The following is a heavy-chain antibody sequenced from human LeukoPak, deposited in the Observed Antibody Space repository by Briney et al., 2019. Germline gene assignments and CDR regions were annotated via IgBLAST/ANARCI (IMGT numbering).Heavy chain of an antibody. J-gene: IGHJ4*02. V-gene: IGHV4-34*01. Sequence: SETLSLTCAVYGGSSSGYYWSWIRQPPGKGLEWIGEINHSGSTNYNPSLKSRVTISVDTSKNQFSLKLSSVTAADTAVYYCAGRGSLDYGDLRTFDYWGQGTLVTVSS. CDR2: INHSGST. CDR3: AGRGSLDYGDLRTFDY. CDR1: GGSSSGYY. D-gene: IGHD4-17*01.